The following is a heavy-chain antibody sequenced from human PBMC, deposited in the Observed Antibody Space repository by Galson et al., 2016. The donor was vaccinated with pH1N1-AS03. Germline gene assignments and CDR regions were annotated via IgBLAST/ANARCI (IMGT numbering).Heavy chain of an antibody. Sequence: SLRLSCAASGFTLSSYEMNWVRQAPGKGLEWVSYISNSGTIRYYADSVRGRFSISRDNAKNSMHLEMNSLRAEDTAVYFCARDLVRGSVGDYVSSDAFDIWGQGTMVTVS. CDR1: GFTLSSYE. CDR2: ISNSGTIR. J-gene: IGHJ3*02. V-gene: IGHV3-48*03. CDR3: ARDLVRGSVGDYVSSDAFDI. D-gene: IGHD2-21*02.